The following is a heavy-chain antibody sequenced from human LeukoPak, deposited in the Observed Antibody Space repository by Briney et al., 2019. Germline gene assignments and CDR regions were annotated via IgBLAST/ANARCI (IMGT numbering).Heavy chain of an antibody. J-gene: IGHJ4*02. CDR3: ARRGYGIAAAGLD. V-gene: IGHV3-23*01. D-gene: IGHD6-13*01. Sequence: GGSLRLSCAASGFTFTNYAMSWVRQAPGKGLEWVSTVTGSGDSTFYAVSVKGRFTISRDNSKNTLFLQMNSLRAEDTVVYYCARRGYGIAAAGLDWGLGTLVTVSS. CDR1: GFTFTNYA. CDR2: VTGSGDST.